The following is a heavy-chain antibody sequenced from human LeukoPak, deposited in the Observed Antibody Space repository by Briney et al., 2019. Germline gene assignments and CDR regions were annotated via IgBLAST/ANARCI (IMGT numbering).Heavy chain of an antibody. D-gene: IGHD5-24*01. V-gene: IGHV1-69*06. CDR3: ARGLEMATMGYFDY. CDR2: IIPIFGTA. Sequence: KISCKGSGYSFTSYYMHWVRQAPGQGLEWTGGIIPIFGTANYAQKFQGRVTITADKSTSTAYMELSSLRSEDTAVYYCARGLEMATMGYFDYWGQGTLVTVSS. J-gene: IGHJ4*02. CDR1: GYSFTSYY.